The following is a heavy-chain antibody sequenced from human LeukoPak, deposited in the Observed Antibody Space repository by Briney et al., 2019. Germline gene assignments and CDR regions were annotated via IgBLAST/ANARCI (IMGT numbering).Heavy chain of an antibody. CDR3: ARAHERQLWSSGVDY. J-gene: IGHJ4*02. Sequence: ASVKVSCKASGYSFTDYYINWVRQAPGQRPEWMGWVAPNDGDTYYALKFEDRVTMTRDTSINTAFLELRSLTSDDTGVYYCARAHERQLWSSGVDYWGQGTLVTVSS. CDR1: GYSFTDYY. CDR2: VAPNDGDT. V-gene: IGHV1-2*02. D-gene: IGHD5-18*01.